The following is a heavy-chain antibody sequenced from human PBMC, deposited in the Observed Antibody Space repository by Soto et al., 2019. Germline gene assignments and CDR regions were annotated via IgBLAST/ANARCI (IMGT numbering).Heavy chain of an antibody. D-gene: IGHD1-7*01. J-gene: IGHJ3*02. V-gene: IGHV3-30*03. CDR2: ISYDGSNK. CDR1: GFTFSSYG. CDR3: AGLNYPELAFDI. Sequence: QVQLVESGGGVVQPGRSLRLSCAASGFTFSSYGMHWVRQAPGKGLEWVAVISYDGSNKYYADSVKGRFTISRDNSNNTLYLQMNSLRAEDTAVYYCAGLNYPELAFDIWGQGTMVTVSS.